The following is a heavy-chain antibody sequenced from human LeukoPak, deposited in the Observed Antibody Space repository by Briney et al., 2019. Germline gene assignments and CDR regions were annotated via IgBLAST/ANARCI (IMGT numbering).Heavy chain of an antibody. D-gene: IGHD3-3*01. J-gene: IGHJ3*02. CDR2: IYYSGST. CDR1: GGSISSYY. CDR3: ARGEYDFWSGPMGVNAFDI. Sequence: SETLSLTCTVSGGSISSYYWSWLRQPPGKGLEWSGYIYYSGSTNYNPSLESRVTISVDTSKNQFSLKLSSVTAADTAVYYCARGEYDFWSGPMGVNAFDIWGQGTMVTVSS. V-gene: IGHV4-59*01.